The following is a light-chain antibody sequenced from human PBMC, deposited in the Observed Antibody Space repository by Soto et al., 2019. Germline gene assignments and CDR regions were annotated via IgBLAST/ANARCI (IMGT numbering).Light chain of an antibody. V-gene: IGLV2-14*03. CDR1: SSDVGGYNY. Sequence: QSALTQPASVSGSPGQSITISCTGSSSDVGGYNYVSWYQHHPGKAPKFMIYDVTNRPSGVSNRFSGSKSGNTASLTISGLQAEDEADYYCTSYTSSSTSYVFGTGTKVTVL. J-gene: IGLJ1*01. CDR3: TSYTSSSTSYV. CDR2: DVT.